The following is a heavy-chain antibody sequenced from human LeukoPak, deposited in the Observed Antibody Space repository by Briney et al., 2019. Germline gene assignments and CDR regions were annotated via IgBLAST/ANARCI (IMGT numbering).Heavy chain of an antibody. CDR3: AREGAGGSYPYYFDY. CDR1: GGSISSYY. D-gene: IGHD1-26*01. Sequence: SETLSLTCTVSGGSISSYYWSWIRQPPGKGLEWIGYIYYSGSTNYNPSLKSRVTISVDTSKNQFSLKLSSVTAADTAVYYCAREGAGGSYPYYFDYWGQGTLVTVSS. V-gene: IGHV4-59*01. CDR2: IYYSGST. J-gene: IGHJ4*02.